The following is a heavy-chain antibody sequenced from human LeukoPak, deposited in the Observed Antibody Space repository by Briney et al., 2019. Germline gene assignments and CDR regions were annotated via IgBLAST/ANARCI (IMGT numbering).Heavy chain of an antibody. V-gene: IGHV1-2*02. Sequence: ASVKVSCKASGYTFTGYYMHWVRQAPGQGLKWMGWIIPNTGGTNYAQKFQGRVTMTRDTSISTAYMELSRLKSDDTAIYYCARLRTTNDYWGQGTLVTVSS. CDR1: GYTFTGYY. CDR2: IIPNTGGT. J-gene: IGHJ4*02. D-gene: IGHD4-17*01. CDR3: ARLRTTNDY.